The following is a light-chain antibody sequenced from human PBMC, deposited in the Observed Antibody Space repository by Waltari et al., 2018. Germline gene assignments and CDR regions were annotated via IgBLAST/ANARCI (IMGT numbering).Light chain of an antibody. V-gene: IGLV1-40*01. Sequence: QSVLTQPPSVSGAPGQRVTISCSGSSPHTGAGYDLSWYQQLPGTAPKLLPSDGDSRASGVPDRFSASKSGSSASLAISGLQAEDEADYYCQSYDTNLRAVFGGGTRLTVL. CDR2: DGD. CDR1: SPHTGAGYD. CDR3: QSYDTNLRAV. J-gene: IGLJ3*02.